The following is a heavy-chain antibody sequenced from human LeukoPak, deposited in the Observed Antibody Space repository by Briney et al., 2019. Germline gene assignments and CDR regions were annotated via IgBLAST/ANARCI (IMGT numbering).Heavy chain of an antibody. CDR3: AIHIVVVPAAKKKNWFDP. Sequence: PSETLSLTCTVSGGSFSGYYWSWIRQPPGKGLEWIGEINHSGSTNYTPSLKSRVTISVDTSKNQFSLKLSSVTAADTAVYYCAIHIVVVPAAKKKNWFDPWGQGTLVTVSS. V-gene: IGHV4-34*01. CDR1: GGSFSGYY. J-gene: IGHJ5*02. CDR2: INHSGST. D-gene: IGHD2-2*01.